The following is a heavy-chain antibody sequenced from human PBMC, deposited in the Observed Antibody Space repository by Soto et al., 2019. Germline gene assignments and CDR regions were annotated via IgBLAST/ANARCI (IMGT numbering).Heavy chain of an antibody. Sequence: SETLSLTCAVSGGSISTSNWWSWVRQPPGKGLEWIGEVYRTGSTNYNPSLESRLTISVDKSKNQFSLKLTSVTAADTAVYYCARNASVTDPRDGKKYDFFDYWGLGTLVTVSS. CDR2: VYRTGST. CDR1: GGSISTSNW. CDR3: ARNASVTDPRDGKKYDFFDY. D-gene: IGHD3-3*01. J-gene: IGHJ4*02. V-gene: IGHV4-4*02.